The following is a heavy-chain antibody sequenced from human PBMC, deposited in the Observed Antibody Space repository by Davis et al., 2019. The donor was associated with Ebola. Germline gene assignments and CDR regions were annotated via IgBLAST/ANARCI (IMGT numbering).Heavy chain of an antibody. D-gene: IGHD2-15*01. V-gene: IGHV1-3*01. J-gene: IGHJ6*02. Sequence: KFQGRVTITRDTSASTAYMELSSLRSEDTAVYYCARDRGCSGGSCLYYYYGMDVWGQGTTVTVSS. CDR3: ARDRGCSGGSCLYYYYGMDV.